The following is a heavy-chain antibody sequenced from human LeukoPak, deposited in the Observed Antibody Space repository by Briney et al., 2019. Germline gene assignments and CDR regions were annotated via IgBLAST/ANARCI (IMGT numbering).Heavy chain of an antibody. CDR3: ARVPYYDFWSGSFYYGMDV. V-gene: IGHV4-59*01. D-gene: IGHD3-3*01. J-gene: IGHJ6*02. Sequence: PSETLSLTCTVSGGSISSYYWSWIRQPPGKGLEWIGYIYYSGSTNYNPSLKSRVTISVDTSKNQFSLKLSSVTAADTAVYYCARVPYYDFWSGSFYYGMDVWGQGTTVTASS. CDR2: IYYSGST. CDR1: GGSISSYY.